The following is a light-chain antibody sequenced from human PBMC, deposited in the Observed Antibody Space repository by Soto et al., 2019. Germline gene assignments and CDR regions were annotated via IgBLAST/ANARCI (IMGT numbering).Light chain of an antibody. CDR3: QHYDNWPPMYT. CDR1: QSGS. J-gene: IGKJ2*01. CDR2: GAS. V-gene: IGKV3-15*01. Sequence: EIVVTQSPATLSVSPGERATLSCRASQSGSLAWYQQKLGQAPRLLIYGASTRATGIPARFSGSGSGTEFTLTISSLQSEDFAVYYCQHYDNWPPMYTFGQGTKLEIK.